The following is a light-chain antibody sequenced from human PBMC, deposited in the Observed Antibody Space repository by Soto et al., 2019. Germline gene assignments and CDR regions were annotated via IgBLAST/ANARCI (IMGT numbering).Light chain of an antibody. CDR1: SSDVGGYNY. J-gene: IGLJ3*02. V-gene: IGLV2-14*01. Sequence: QPVLTQPASVSGSPGQSITISCTGTSSDVGGYNYVSWYQQHPGKAPKLMIYEVSNRPSGVSNRFSGSKSGNTASLTISGLQAEDEADYYCSSYTSSSTHWVFGGGTKVTV. CDR2: EVS. CDR3: SSYTSSSTHWV.